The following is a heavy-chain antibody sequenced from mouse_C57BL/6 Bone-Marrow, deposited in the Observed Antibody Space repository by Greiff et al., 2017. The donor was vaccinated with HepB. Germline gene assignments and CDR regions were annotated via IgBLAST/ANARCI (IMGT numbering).Heavy chain of an antibody. V-gene: IGHV1-54*01. CDR3: ARRWLLLHFDY. Sequence: VQLVESGAELVRPGTSVKVSCKASGYAFTNYLIEWVKQRPGQGLEWIGVINPGSGGTKYNEKFKGKATLTADKSSSTAYMQLSSLTSEDSAVYFCARRWLLLHFDYWGQGTTLTVSS. D-gene: IGHD2-3*01. J-gene: IGHJ2*01. CDR1: GYAFTNYL. CDR2: INPGSGGT.